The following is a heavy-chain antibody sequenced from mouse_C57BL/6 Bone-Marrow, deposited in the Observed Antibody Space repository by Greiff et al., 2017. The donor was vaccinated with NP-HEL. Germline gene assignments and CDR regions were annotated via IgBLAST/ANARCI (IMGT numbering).Heavy chain of an antibody. CDR3: ARQHYRNGDAMDY. Sequence: EVQGVESGGDLVKPGGSLKLSCAASGFTFSSYGMSWVRQTPDKRLEWVATISSGGSYIYYPASVQGRFTISRANAKNTLYLQMSSLRSEDTAMYYCARQHYRNGDAMDYWGQGTSVTVSS. D-gene: IGHD2-14*01. CDR1: GFTFSSYG. J-gene: IGHJ4*01. CDR2: ISSGGSYI. V-gene: IGHV5-6*01.